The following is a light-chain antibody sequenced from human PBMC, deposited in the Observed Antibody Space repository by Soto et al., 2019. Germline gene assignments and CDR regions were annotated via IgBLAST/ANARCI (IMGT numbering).Light chain of an antibody. CDR3: SSYTSSSTLV. CDR1: SSDVGTYNY. CDR2: EVS. Sequence: QSALTQPASVSGSPGQSITISCTGTSSDVGTYNYVSWYQQHPGKAPKLMIYEVSNRPSGVSNRFSGSKSGNTASLTISGLQAEDEADYYCSSYTSSSTLVFGGGTKSPS. V-gene: IGLV2-14*01. J-gene: IGLJ3*02.